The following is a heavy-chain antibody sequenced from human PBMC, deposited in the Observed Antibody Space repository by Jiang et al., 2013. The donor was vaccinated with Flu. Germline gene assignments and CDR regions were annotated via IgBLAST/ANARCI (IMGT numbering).Heavy chain of an antibody. D-gene: IGHD1-26*01. V-gene: IGHV3-74*01. CDR3: ARGASGSYSFDY. Sequence: SRINSDGSSTSYADSVKGRFTISRDNAKNTLYLQMNSLRAEDTAVYYCARGASGSYSFDYWGQGTLVTVSS. CDR2: INSDGSST. J-gene: IGHJ4*02.